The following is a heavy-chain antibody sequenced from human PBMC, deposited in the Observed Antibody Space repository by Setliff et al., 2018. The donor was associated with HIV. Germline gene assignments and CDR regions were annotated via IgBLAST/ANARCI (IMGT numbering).Heavy chain of an antibody. J-gene: IGHJ4*02. V-gene: IGHV3-66*02. CDR1: GFSFSAYA. Sequence: GGSLRLSCAASGFSFSAYAMSWVRRAPGKGLEWVSTIYSDGSTYHADSVKGRFTLSRDNSKNTLYLQMNSLTPEDTAVYYCAKPRLYNSALENWGQGTLVTVSS. D-gene: IGHD1-1*01. CDR3: AKPRLYNSALEN. CDR2: IYSDGST.